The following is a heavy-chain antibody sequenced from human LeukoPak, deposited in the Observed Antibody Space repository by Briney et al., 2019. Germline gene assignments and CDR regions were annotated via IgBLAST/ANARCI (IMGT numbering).Heavy chain of an antibody. CDR3: ARGGIAAAGRFDY. CDR1: GGTFSSYA. J-gene: IGHJ4*02. CDR2: IIPIFGTA. Sequence: SVKVSCKASGGTFSSYAISWVRQAPGQGLEWTGGIIPIFGTANYAQKFQGRVTITADKSTSTAYMELSSLRSEDTAVYYCARGGIAAAGRFDYWGQGTLVTVSS. V-gene: IGHV1-69*06. D-gene: IGHD6-13*01.